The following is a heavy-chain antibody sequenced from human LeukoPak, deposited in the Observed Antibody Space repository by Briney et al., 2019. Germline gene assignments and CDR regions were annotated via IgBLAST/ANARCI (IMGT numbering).Heavy chain of an antibody. Sequence: SETLSLTCAVSGYSISSGYYWGWIRQPLGKGLEWIGSIYHSGSTYYNPSLKSRVTISVDTSKNQFSLKLSSVTAADTAVYYCAGIVADNSVDPWGQGTLVTVSS. CDR2: IYHSGST. CDR1: GYSISSGYY. CDR3: AGIVADNSVDP. D-gene: IGHD6-13*01. V-gene: IGHV4-38-2*01. J-gene: IGHJ5*02.